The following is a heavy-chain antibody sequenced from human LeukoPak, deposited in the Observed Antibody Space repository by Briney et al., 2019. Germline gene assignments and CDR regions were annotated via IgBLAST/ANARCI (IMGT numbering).Heavy chain of an antibody. CDR3: ARLPNSGWYTVGFDY. D-gene: IGHD6-19*01. V-gene: IGHV4-34*01. J-gene: IGHJ4*02. Sequence: SETLSLTCAVYSGSFSDYYWTCIRQSPGKGLEWIGEISPSESTSYNPSLKSRVTISVDKSNNQFSLKVSSVTAADTAVYFCARLPNSGWYTVGFDYWGQGILVTVSS. CDR2: ISPSEST. CDR1: SGSFSDYY.